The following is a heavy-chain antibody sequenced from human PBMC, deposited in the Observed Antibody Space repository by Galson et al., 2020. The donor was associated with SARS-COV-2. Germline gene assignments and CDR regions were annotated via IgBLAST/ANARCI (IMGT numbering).Heavy chain of an antibody. D-gene: IGHD3-10*01. CDR1: GFTFSSYA. CDR2: ISYDGSNK. J-gene: IGHJ6*03. Sequence: GGSLRLSCVASGFTFSSYAMHWVRQAPGKGLEWVAVISYDGSNKYYADSVKGRFTISRDNSKNTLYLQMNSLRAEDTAVYYCARPITSYYYMDFWGKGTTFTVSS. V-gene: IGHV3-30*04. CDR3: ARPITSYYYMDF.